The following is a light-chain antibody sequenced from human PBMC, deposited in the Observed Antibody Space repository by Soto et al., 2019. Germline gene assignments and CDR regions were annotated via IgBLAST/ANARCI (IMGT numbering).Light chain of an antibody. V-gene: IGLV1-40*01. CDR1: SSNIGAGYD. J-gene: IGLJ3*02. Sequence: QSVLTQPPSVSGAPGQRVTISCTGSSSNIGAGYDVHWYQQLPGTAPKLLIYGNSNRPSGVPDRFSGSKSGTSASLAITGLRGGDGADYYYQSYDSSVSVWVFGGGTKPTVL. CDR2: GNS. CDR3: QSYDSSVSVWV.